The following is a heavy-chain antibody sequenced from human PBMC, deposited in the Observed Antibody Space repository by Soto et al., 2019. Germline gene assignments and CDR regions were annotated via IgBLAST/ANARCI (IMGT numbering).Heavy chain of an antibody. V-gene: IGHV4-61*08. CDR2: IHYSGST. CDR1: GGSITIGGYC. Sequence: SETLSLTCTVSGGSITIGGYCWILIRQPPGQGLEWIGYIHYSGSTNYNPSLKSRVTMSVDTSKNQFSLKLTSVNAADTAVYYCTRGGDAYKNGHWGQGTLVTVSS. CDR3: TRGGDAYKNGH. D-gene: IGHD2-21*01. J-gene: IGHJ4*02.